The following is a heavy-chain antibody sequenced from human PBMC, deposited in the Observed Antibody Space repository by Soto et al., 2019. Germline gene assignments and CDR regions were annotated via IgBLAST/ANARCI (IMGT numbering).Heavy chain of an antibody. Sequence: GESLKISCKGSGYSFTSYWISWVRQMPGKGLEWMGRIDPSDSYTNYSPSFQGHVTISADKSISTAYLQWSSLKASDTAMYYCAIVVVPAAITGWDYYYYGMDVWGQGTRVTVSS. CDR1: GYSFTSYW. CDR2: IDPSDSYT. D-gene: IGHD2-2*02. CDR3: AIVVVPAAITGWDYYYYGMDV. J-gene: IGHJ6*02. V-gene: IGHV5-10-1*01.